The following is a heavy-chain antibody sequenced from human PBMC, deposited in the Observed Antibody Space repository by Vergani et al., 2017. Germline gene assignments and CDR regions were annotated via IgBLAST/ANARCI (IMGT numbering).Heavy chain of an antibody. Sequence: VQLQQWGAGLLKPSETLSLTCAVYGGSFSGYYWSWIRQPPGKGLEWVSVIYSAGSTYYAGSVKGRFTISRDNSKNTLYLQMHSLRAEDTAVYYCARAPPHDYSNYAPGWFDPWGQGTLVTVSS. CDR3: ARAPPHDYSNYAPGWFDP. CDR2: IYSAGST. J-gene: IGHJ5*02. D-gene: IGHD4-11*01. CDR1: GGSFSGYY. V-gene: IGHV3-66*02.